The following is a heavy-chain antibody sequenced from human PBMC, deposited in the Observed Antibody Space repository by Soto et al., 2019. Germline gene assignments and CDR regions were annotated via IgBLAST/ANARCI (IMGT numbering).Heavy chain of an antibody. CDR3: VRAYYDFWSGHIGGHY. J-gene: IGHJ4*02. D-gene: IGHD3-3*01. V-gene: IGHV3-23*01. Sequence: GGSLRLSCIASGFTLRKYAMNWFRQAPGKGLEWVSGISGSGGSTYYADSVKGRLTISRDNSKNTMYLQMNSLRAEDTALYSCVRAYYDFWSGHIGGHYWGQGTLVTVSS. CDR1: GFTLRKYA. CDR2: ISGSGGST.